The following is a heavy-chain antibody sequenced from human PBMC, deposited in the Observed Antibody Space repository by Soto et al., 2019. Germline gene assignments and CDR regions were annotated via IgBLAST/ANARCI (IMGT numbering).Heavy chain of an antibody. J-gene: IGHJ6*02. CDR2: IYYSGNT. Sequence: SETLSLTCTVSGGSIVTGSYYWGWIRQPPGKWLEWLGHIYYSGNTYYPPSLKSRVTISVDTSKNQFSLRLSSVTAADTAVYHCARLPQEYNYYGMDVWGQGTTVTVYS. CDR1: GGSIVTGSYY. V-gene: IGHV4-39*01. CDR3: ARLPQEYNYYGMDV. D-gene: IGHD1-1*01.